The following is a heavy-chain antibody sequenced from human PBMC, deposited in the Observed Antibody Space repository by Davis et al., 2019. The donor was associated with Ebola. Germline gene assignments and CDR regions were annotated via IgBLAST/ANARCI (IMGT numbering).Heavy chain of an antibody. J-gene: IGHJ5*02. Sequence: AASVKVSYKASGYTFTSYGISWVRQAPGQGLEWMGWISAYNGNTNYAQKLQGRVTMTTDTSTSTAYMELRRLRSDDTAVYYCARSITMVQVYGWFDPWGQGTLVTVSS. CDR3: ARSITMVQVYGWFDP. D-gene: IGHD3-10*01. V-gene: IGHV1-18*01. CDR1: GYTFTSYG. CDR2: ISAYNGNT.